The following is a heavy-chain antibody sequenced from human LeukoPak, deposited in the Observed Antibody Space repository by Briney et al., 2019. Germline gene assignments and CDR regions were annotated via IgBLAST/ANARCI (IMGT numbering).Heavy chain of an antibody. V-gene: IGHV3-21*01. CDR1: GFTFSRYS. Sequence: GGSLRLSCAASGFTFSRYSMNWVRQAPGKGLEWVSSISSSSSYIYYADSVKGRFTISRDNAKNSLYLQMNSLRAEDTAVYYCARMVRGVSYYFDYWGQGTLVTASS. D-gene: IGHD3-10*01. J-gene: IGHJ4*02. CDR2: ISSSSSYI. CDR3: ARMVRGVSYYFDY.